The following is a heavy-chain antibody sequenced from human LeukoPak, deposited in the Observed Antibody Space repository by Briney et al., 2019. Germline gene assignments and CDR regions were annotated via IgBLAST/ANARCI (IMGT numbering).Heavy chain of an antibody. CDR3: ARGRFFYGWGIDV. Sequence: PGGSLRLSCAASGFTFSDFGMNWVRQAPGKGLEWVAFIKGDETEKHYVDSLKGRFTIFRDNAENSLSLQMNSLTVEDTAVYFCARGRFFYGWGIDVWGQGTTVIVSS. CDR2: IKGDETEK. J-gene: IGHJ6*02. CDR1: GFTFSDFG. V-gene: IGHV3-7*01. D-gene: IGHD3-10*01.